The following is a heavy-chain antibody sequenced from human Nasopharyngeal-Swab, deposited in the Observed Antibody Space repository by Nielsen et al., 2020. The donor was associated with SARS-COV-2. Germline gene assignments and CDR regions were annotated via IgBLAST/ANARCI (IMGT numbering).Heavy chain of an antibody. CDR3: ARVWEDWNYGDY. Sequence: ASVKVFCKASGYTFTTYGISWVRQAPGQGLEWMGWLSAYNGNRNYAQKFQGRVTMTTDTSTSTAYMELRSLRSDDTALYYCARVWEDWNYGDYWGQGTLVTVSS. D-gene: IGHD1-7*01. J-gene: IGHJ4*02. V-gene: IGHV1-18*01. CDR2: LSAYNGNR. CDR1: GYTFTTYG.